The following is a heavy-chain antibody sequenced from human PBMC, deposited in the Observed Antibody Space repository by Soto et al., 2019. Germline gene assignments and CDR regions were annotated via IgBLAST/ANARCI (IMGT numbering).Heavy chain of an antibody. CDR1: GFTFGSYG. CDR2: ISYDGSNK. V-gene: IGHV3-30*18. CDR3: ANIRNVVYAHKAY. J-gene: IGHJ4*02. Sequence: GGSLRLSCAASGFTFGSYGMHWVRQAPGKGLEWVAVISYDGSNKYYADSVRGRFAISRDNSNNMLYLQMSSLRAEDTAVDYCANIRNVVYAHKAYWGQGTLVTVSS. D-gene: IGHD2-8*02.